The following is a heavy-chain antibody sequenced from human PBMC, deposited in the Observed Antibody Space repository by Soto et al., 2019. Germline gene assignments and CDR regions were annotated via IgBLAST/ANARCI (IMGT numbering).Heavy chain of an antibody. CDR1: GYPVTAYY. D-gene: IGHD3-3*01. V-gene: IGHV1-2*02. Sequence: QLHLVQSGAVVKKPGASVTVSCSASGYPVTAYYMHWVRQAPGRGLEWMGGINPATGAAKYTQTFQGRVTMTGDKSTSTVFMELRGLTSADTAVFYCARGGGVGVAGSAAFDMWGQGTLVTVSS. CDR3: ARGGGVGVAGSAAFDM. CDR2: INPATGAA. J-gene: IGHJ3*02.